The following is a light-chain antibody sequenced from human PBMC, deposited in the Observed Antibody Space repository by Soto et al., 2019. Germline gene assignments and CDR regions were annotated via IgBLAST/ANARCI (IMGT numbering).Light chain of an antibody. CDR3: SSYSIITAYL. CDR1: SGQDGGYDY. CDR2: KVS. J-gene: IGLJ1*01. Sequence: QSVMSLPASVYGTPGQSHTISCTRTSGQDGGYDYASWDQLHPGKAPILMVCKVSNRPSGVSYRFSGTKSGNTAALTISGLQAEDEADYFCSSYSIITAYLFGTGTKVTVL. V-gene: IGLV2-14*03.